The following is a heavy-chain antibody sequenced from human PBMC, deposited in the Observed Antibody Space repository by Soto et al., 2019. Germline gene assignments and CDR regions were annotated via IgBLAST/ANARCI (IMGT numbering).Heavy chain of an antibody. D-gene: IGHD5-18*01. V-gene: IGHV3-23*01. J-gene: IGHJ4*02. CDR1: GFTFSTYV. Sequence: GGSLRLSCAASGFTFSTYVMSWVRQTPGKDLEWVSSISDNSGRTFYADSVKGRLTISRDKSTLYLQMDSLRAEDTAIYYCAKDRLAYSYGFFDYWGRGTLVTVSS. CDR3: AKDRLAYSYGFFDY. CDR2: ISDNSGRT.